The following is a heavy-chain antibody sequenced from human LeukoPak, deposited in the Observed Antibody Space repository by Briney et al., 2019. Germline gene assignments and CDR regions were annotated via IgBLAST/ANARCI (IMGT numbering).Heavy chain of an antibody. J-gene: IGHJ5*02. CDR3: ARPRIPVAGTRWFDP. V-gene: IGHV3-33*01. D-gene: IGHD6-19*01. CDR1: GFTFSSYG. CDR2: IWYDGSNK. Sequence: GGSLRLSCAASGFTFSSYGMHWVRQAPGKGLEWVAVIWYDGSNKYYADSVKGRFTISRDNSKNTLYLQMNSLRAEDTAVYYCARPRIPVAGTRWFDPWGQGALVTVS.